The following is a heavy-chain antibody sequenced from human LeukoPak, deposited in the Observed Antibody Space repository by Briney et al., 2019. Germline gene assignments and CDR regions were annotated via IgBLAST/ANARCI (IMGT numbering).Heavy chain of an antibody. CDR3: ASTIFWPPKNFDY. J-gene: IGHJ4*02. Sequence: PGGSLRLSCAASGFTFDDYGMSWVRQAPGKGLEWVSAISGSDGSTYYADAVKGRFTISRDNSKNTLYLQMNSLRAEDTAVYYCASTIFWPPKNFDYWGQGTLVTVSS. CDR1: GFTFDDYG. CDR2: ISGSDGST. D-gene: IGHD3-9*01. V-gene: IGHV3-23*01.